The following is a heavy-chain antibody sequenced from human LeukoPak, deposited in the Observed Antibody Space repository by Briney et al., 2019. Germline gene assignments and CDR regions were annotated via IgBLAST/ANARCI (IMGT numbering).Heavy chain of an antibody. J-gene: IGHJ4*02. Sequence: SVKVSCKASGGTFSSYAISWVRQAPGQGLEWMGGIIPIFGTAIYAQKFQGRVTMTEDTSTDTAYMELSSLRSEDTAVYYCATLGPGIAARRGGFDYWGQGTLVTVSS. V-gene: IGHV1-69*06. D-gene: IGHD6-6*01. CDR1: GGTFSSYA. CDR3: ATLGPGIAARRGGFDY. CDR2: IIPIFGTA.